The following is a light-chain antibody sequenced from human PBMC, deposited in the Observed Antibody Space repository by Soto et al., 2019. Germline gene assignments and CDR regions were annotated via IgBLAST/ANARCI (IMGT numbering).Light chain of an antibody. CDR3: CGYAGSSTLV. CDR2: EGS. V-gene: IGLV2-23*01. CDR1: NTDIGRYDR. J-gene: IGLJ3*02. Sequence: QSALTQPASVSGSPGQSVTISCTGSNTDIGRYDRVSWYQETSGKAPKLMIYEGSKRPSGVSDRFSGSKSGTTASVTISGLQAEDEADYYCCGYAGSSTLVFGGGTKLTVL.